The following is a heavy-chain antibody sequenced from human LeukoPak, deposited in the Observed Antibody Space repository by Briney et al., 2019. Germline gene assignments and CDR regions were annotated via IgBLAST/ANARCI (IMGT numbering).Heavy chain of an antibody. J-gene: IGHJ4*02. D-gene: IGHD6-13*01. Sequence: GRSLRLSCAASGFTFSSYGMHWVRQAPGKGLEWVGAISYDGSNEYYADSVKGRFTISRDNSKNTLYLQMNSLRAEDTAVYYCARAGSSWYQDYFFDYWGQGTLVTVSS. CDR1: GFTFSSYG. V-gene: IGHV3-30*19. CDR2: ISYDGSNE. CDR3: ARAGSSWYQDYFFDY.